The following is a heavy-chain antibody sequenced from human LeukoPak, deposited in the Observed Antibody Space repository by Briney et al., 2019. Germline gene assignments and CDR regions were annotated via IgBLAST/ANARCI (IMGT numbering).Heavy chain of an antibody. CDR1: GFIFSTYT. J-gene: IGHJ4*02. D-gene: IGHD5-18*01. V-gene: IGHV3-21*01. CDR2: ISSSSSYI. CDR3: ARDAGSYGFGIDH. Sequence: GGSLRLSCAASGFIFSTYTMNWVRQAPGKGLEWVSSISSSSSYIYYADSVKGRFTISRDNAKNSLYLQVNSLRAEDTAVYYCARDAGSYGFGIDHWGQGTLVTVSS.